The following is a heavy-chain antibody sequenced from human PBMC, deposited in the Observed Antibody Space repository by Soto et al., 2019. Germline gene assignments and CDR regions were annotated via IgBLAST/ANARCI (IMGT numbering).Heavy chain of an antibody. D-gene: IGHD3-22*01. CDR2: INHSGRV. CDR1: GGSFSGHS. J-gene: IGHJ5*01. CDR3: STRAYDTNGYYRFDP. V-gene: IGHV4-34*01. Sequence: PSETLSLTCAVYGGSFSGHSWTWIRQSPGKGLEWVGDINHSGRVNYSPSLKSRVTISLDTSKNQFSLTLSAVTAADTAMYYCSTRAYDTNGYYRFDPWGQVTLVTVSS.